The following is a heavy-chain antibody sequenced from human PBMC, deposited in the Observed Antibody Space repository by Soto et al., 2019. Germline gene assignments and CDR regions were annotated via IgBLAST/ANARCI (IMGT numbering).Heavy chain of an antibody. J-gene: IGHJ4*01. Sequence: GGSLRLSCAASRFTSGYHAMNWVRQAPGKGLEWVSTISSNGENTHYADSVKGRFIISSDNSSNTVALQMNSLRVEDTAIYYCVSWVSDHFDSWGQGTPATVSS. CDR2: ISSNGENT. CDR3: VSWVSDHFDS. D-gene: IGHD6-13*01. CDR1: RFTSGYHA. V-gene: IGHV3-23*01.